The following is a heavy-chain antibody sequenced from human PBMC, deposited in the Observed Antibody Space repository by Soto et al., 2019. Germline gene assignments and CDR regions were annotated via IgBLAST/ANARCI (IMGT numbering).Heavy chain of an antibody. V-gene: IGHV4-59*01. CDR1: GGSISSYY. CDR3: ARDSYGDTYDY. CDR2: IYYSGST. D-gene: IGHD4-17*01. Sequence: SETLSLTCTVSGGSISSYYWSWIRQPPGKGLEWIGYIYYSGSTNYNPSLKSRVTISVDTSKNQFSLKLSSVTAADTAVYYCARDSYGDTYDYWGQGTLVTVSS. J-gene: IGHJ4*02.